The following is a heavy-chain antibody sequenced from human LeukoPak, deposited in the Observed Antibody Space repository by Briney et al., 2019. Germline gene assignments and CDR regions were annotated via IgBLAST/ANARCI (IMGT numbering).Heavy chain of an antibody. Sequence: SGGSLRLSCAAPGFTFSSYSMNWVRQAPGKGLEWVAVISYDGSNKYYADSVKGRFTISRDNSKNTLYLQMNSLRAEDTAVYYCVKGFGWFGELVLGDAFDIWGQGTMVTVSS. CDR3: VKGFGWFGELVLGDAFDI. D-gene: IGHD3-10*01. J-gene: IGHJ3*02. V-gene: IGHV3-30*18. CDR1: GFTFSSYS. CDR2: ISYDGSNK.